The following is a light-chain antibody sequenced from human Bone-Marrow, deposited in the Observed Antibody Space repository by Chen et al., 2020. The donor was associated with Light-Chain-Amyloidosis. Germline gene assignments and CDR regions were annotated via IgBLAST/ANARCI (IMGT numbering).Light chain of an antibody. V-gene: IGKV1-5*03. CDR3: QQYNSYSYT. CDR2: KAS. Sequence: DIQMTQSPSTLSASVGDRVTITCRASQSISSWLAWYQQKPGKAPKLLIYKASSLESVVPSRFSGSGSWTEFTLTISSLQPDDFATYYCQQYNSYSYTFGQGTKLEIK. CDR1: QSISSW. J-gene: IGKJ2*01.